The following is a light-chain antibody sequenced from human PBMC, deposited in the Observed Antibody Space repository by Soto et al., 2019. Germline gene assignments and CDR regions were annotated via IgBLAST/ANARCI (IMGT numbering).Light chain of an antibody. V-gene: IGKV3-11*01. Sequence: EVVLTQSPVTLSLSPGERATLSCRASQSFLGLLAWYQQKPGQAPRLLIYDAYNRATGIPPRFSGSGSGTDFTLTISSLEPEDSAVYYCQQRHRWPITFGQGTRLEIK. CDR1: QSFLGL. CDR3: QQRHRWPIT. J-gene: IGKJ5*01. CDR2: DAY.